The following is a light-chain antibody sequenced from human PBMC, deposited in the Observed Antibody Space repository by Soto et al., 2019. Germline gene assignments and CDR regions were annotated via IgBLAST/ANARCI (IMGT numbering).Light chain of an antibody. CDR3: AAWDDSLNGPV. V-gene: IGLV1-44*01. CDR1: SSNIGSNT. Sequence: QSVLTQPPSASGTAGQRVTISCSGSSSNIGSNTVNWYQQLPGTAPTLLIYSNNQRPSGVPDRISGSKSGTSASLAISGLQSEDEADYYCAAWDDSLNGPVFGTGTKVTVL. CDR2: SNN. J-gene: IGLJ1*01.